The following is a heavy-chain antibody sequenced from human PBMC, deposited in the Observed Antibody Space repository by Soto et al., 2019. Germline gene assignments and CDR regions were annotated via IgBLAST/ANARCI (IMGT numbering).Heavy chain of an antibody. CDR2: INHSGSS. D-gene: IGHD2-8*02. J-gene: IGHJ4*02. CDR1: GGSFSGYD. V-gene: IGHV4-34*01. Sequence: QVQLQQWGAGLLKPSETLSLTCAVYGGSFSGYDRTWIRQPPGTGLEWMGEINHSGSSNYNPSLKSRVTISVDTSKNQFSLKLTSVTAADTAVYYCARDKITGLFDYWGQGTLVTVSS. CDR3: ARDKITGLFDY.